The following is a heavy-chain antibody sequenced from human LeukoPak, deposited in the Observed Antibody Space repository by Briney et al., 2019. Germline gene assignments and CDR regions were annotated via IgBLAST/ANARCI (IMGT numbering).Heavy chain of an antibody. J-gene: IGHJ6*02. CDR2: IYTSGST. D-gene: IGHD2-2*01. V-gene: IGHV4-4*09. CDR1: GGSISSYY. CDR3: ARGYCSSTSCYYYYYYGMDV. Sequence: SETLSLTCTVSGGSISSYYWSWIRQPPGKGLERIGYIYTSGSTNYNPSLKSRVTISVDTSKNQFSLKLSSVTAADTAVYYCARGYCSSTSCYYYYYYGMDVWGQGTTVTVSS.